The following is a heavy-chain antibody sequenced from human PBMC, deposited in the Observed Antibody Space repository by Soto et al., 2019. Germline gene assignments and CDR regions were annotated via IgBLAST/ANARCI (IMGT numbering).Heavy chain of an antibody. CDR1: GYTFTTCA. V-gene: IGHV1-18*04. J-gene: IGHJ4*02. CDR2: ISAYSGNT. CDR3: ARDQTDFDY. Sequence: ASVKVSCKASGYTFTTCAINWVRQAPGQGLEWMGWISAYSGNTNYAQKLRGRVTMTTDTSTTTAYMELRSLRSDDTAVYYCARDQTDFDYWGQGTLVTVSS.